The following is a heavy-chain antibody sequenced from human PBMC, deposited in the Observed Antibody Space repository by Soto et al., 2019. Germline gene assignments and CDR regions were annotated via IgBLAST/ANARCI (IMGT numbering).Heavy chain of an antibody. D-gene: IGHD4-17*01. CDR1: GFTFSSYA. CDR2: ISGSGGST. CDR3: AKRITWKPDDYGEPGNYYYGMDV. J-gene: IGHJ6*02. V-gene: IGHV3-23*01. Sequence: GGSLRLSCAASGFTFSSYAMSWVRQAPGKGLEWVSAISGSGGSTYYADSVKGRFTISRDNSKNTLYLQMNSLRAEDTAVYYCAKRITWKPDDYGEPGNYYYGMDVWGQGTTVTVSS.